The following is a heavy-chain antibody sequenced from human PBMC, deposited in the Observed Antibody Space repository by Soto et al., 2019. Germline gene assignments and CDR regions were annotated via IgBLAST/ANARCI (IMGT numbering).Heavy chain of an antibody. CDR1: GFTFSSYG. V-gene: IGHV3-30*18. CDR3: AKDRGSGWPTYGMDV. Sequence: GGSLRLSCAASGFTFSSYGMHWVRQAPGKGLEWVAVILYDGSDKYYVDSVKGRFTISRDNSKNTLYLQMNSLRAEDTAVYYCAKDRGSGWPTYGMDVWGQGTTVTVSS. J-gene: IGHJ6*02. D-gene: IGHD6-19*01. CDR2: ILYDGSDK.